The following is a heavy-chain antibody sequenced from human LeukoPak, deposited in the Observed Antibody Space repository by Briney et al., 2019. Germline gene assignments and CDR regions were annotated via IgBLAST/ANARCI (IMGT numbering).Heavy chain of an antibody. CDR1: GFTVSSNY. Sequence: GGSLRLSCAASGFTVSSNYTSWVRQAPGKGLEWVSVIYSGGSIYYADSVKGRFTISRDNSKNTLYLQMNSLRAEDTAVYYCARGLMYYDTSGFGDYWGQGTLVTVSS. J-gene: IGHJ4*02. CDR2: IYSGGSI. V-gene: IGHV3-53*01. D-gene: IGHD3-22*01. CDR3: ARGLMYYDTSGFGDY.